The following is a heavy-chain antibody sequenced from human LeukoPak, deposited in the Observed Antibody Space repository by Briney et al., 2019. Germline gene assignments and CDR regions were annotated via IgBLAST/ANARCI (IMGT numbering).Heavy chain of an antibody. D-gene: IGHD6-19*01. J-gene: IGHJ3*01. CDR1: GFTFTTYA. CDR3: AKDLALAGTGGGFDV. Sequence: GGSVRLSCAASGFTFTTYAINWVRQAPGKGLEWLSDISGGGDKAFYADSVNGRFTISRDNSKNTVSLQMSSLRAEDTALYYCAKDLALAGTGGGFDVWGQGTRVAVSS. CDR2: ISGGGDKA. V-gene: IGHV3-23*01.